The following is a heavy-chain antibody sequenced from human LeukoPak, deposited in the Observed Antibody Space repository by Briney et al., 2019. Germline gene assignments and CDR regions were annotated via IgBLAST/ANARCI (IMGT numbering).Heavy chain of an antibody. J-gene: IGHJ4*02. CDR1: GFTFSNYW. Sequence: PGGSLRLSCAASGFTFSNYWMHWVRQAPGKGLVWVSRINSDGINTSYADSVKGRFTISRDNAKNTLNPQMNSLRAEDTAVYYCTTLLLGYCSSTRCFGRDFDYWGQGTLVTVSS. CDR2: INSDGINT. CDR3: TTLLLGYCSSTRCFGRDFDY. V-gene: IGHV3-74*01. D-gene: IGHD2-2*01.